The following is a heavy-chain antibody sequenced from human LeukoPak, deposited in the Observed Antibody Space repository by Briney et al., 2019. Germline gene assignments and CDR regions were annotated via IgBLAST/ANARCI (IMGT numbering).Heavy chain of an antibody. J-gene: IGHJ4*02. CDR1: GGSINSHY. CDR3: VRRDTGWNYFDY. D-gene: IGHD6-19*01. CDR2: IYYTGKI. V-gene: IGHV4-59*08. Sequence: SSETLSLTCAVSGGSINSHYWGWIRQPPGKGLQWIGDIYYTGKINYNPSLKSRVTITLDTSKDHLSLNLTSVLAADTAIYYCVRRDTGWNYFDYWGQGILVTVPS.